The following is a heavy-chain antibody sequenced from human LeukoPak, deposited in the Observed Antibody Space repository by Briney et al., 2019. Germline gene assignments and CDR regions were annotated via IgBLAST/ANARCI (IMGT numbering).Heavy chain of an antibody. CDR1: GFTFSSYS. Sequence: GGSLRLSCAASGFTFSSYSMNWVRQAPGKGLEWVSSISSSSYIYYADSVKGRFTISRDNAKNSLYLQMNSLRAEDTAVYYCARVTGGYNLVDYWGQGTLVTVSS. V-gene: IGHV3-21*01. CDR3: ARVTGGYNLVDY. D-gene: IGHD5-24*01. J-gene: IGHJ4*02. CDR2: ISSSSYI.